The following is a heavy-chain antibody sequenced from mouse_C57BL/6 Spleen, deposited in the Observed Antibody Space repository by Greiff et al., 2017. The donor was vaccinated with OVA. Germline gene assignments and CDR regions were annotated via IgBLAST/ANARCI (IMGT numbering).Heavy chain of an antibody. CDR2: IYPGDGDT. V-gene: IGHV1-82*01. CDR1: GYAFSSSW. CDR3: ARWKGSGNYPYYFDD. Sequence: QVQLQQSGPELVKPGASVKISCKASGYAFSSSWMNWVKQRPGKGLEWIGRIYPGDGDTNYNGKFKGKATLTADKSSSTAYMQLSSLTSEDSAVYFCARWKGSGNYPYYFDDWGQGTTLTVSS. D-gene: IGHD2-1*01. J-gene: IGHJ2*01.